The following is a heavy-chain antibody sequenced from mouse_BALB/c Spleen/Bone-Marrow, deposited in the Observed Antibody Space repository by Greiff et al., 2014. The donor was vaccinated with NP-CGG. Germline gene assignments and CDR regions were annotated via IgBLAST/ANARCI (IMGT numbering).Heavy chain of an antibody. V-gene: IGHV1-14*01. D-gene: IGHD2-14*01. CDR3: AKGGNYRCDFDY. J-gene: IGHJ2*01. CDR1: GYTFTSYV. Sequence: VHVKQSGPELVKPGASVKMSCKASGYTFTSYVMHWVKQKPGQGLEWIGYINPYNDGTKYNEKFKGKATLTSDKSSSTAYMELSSLTSEDSAVYYCAKGGNYRCDFDYWGQGTTLTVSS. CDR2: INPYNDGT.